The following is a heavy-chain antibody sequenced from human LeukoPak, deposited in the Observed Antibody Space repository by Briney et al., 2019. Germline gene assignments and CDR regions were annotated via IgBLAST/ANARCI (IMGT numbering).Heavy chain of an antibody. J-gene: IGHJ4*02. CDR1: GYTFTGYY. CDR2: INPNSGGA. D-gene: IGHD6-19*01. V-gene: IGHV1-2*02. CDR3: ARVTSVAGRLGNY. Sequence: ASVKVSCKASGYTFTGYYMHWVRQAPGQGLEWMGWINPNSGGANYAQKFQGRVTMTRDTSISTAYMELSRLRSDDTAVYYCARVTSVAGRLGNYWGQGTLVTVSS.